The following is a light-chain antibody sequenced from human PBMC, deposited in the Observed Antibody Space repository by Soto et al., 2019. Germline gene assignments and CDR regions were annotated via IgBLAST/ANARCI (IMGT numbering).Light chain of an antibody. V-gene: IGKV3-15*01. J-gene: IGKJ1*01. CDR3: QQYDNWLRT. CDR2: GAS. Sequence: EIVMTQSPATLSVSPGERATLSCRASQDISTNLAWYQQKPGQAPRLLIYGASTRATGIPARFSGSGSGTECTLTIISLQSVDFAVYYCQQYDNWLRTFGQGTKVEIK. CDR1: QDISTN.